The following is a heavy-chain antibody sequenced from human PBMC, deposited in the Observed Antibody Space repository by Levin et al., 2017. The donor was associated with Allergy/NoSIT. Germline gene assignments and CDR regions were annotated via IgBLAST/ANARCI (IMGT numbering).Heavy chain of an antibody. CDR3: AKTAILWFGELSMFDY. D-gene: IGHD3-10*01. J-gene: IGHJ4*02. V-gene: IGHV3-23*01. CDR1: GFTFSSYA. Sequence: LSLTCAASGFTFSSYAMSWVRQAPGKGLEWVSAISGSGGSTHYADSVKGRFTISRDNSKNTLYLQMNSLRAEDTAVYYCAKTAILWFGELSMFDYWGQGTLVTVSS. CDR2: ISGSGGST.